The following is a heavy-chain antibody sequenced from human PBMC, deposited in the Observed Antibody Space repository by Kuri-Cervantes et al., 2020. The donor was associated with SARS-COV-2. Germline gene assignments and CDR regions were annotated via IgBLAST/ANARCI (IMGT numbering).Heavy chain of an antibody. V-gene: IGHV3-48*01. Sequence: GGSLRLSCAASGFTFSSYSMNWVRQAPGKGLEWVSYISSSSSTIYYADSVKGRVTISRDNSKSTLYLQMNSLRPEDTAVYYCARSSDTAMERELDYWGQGTLVTVSS. CDR2: ISSSSSTI. J-gene: IGHJ4*02. CDR1: GFTFSSYS. D-gene: IGHD5-18*01. CDR3: ARSSDTAMERELDY.